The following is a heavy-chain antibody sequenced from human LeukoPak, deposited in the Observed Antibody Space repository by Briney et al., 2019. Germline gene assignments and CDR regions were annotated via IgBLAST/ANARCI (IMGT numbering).Heavy chain of an antibody. J-gene: IGHJ3*02. CDR2: INHSGST. CDR3: ARRDYGAAFDI. D-gene: IGHD4-17*01. V-gene: IGHV4-34*01. CDR1: GGSFSGYY. Sequence: PSETLSLTCAVYGGSFSGYYWSWIRQPPGKGLEWIGEINHSGSTNYNPSLKSRVTISVDTSKNQFSLKLSSVTAADTAVCYCARRDYGAAFDIWGQGTMVTVSS.